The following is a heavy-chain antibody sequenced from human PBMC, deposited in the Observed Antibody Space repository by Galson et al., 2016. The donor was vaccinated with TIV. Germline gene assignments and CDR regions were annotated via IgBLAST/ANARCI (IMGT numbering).Heavy chain of an antibody. CDR1: GYRFSHSW. D-gene: IGHD3-3*01. V-gene: IGHV5-51*03. J-gene: IGHJ6*02. CDR2: IYPGDSDT. Sequence: QSGAEVTKPGGSLKISCKTSGYRFSHSWIGWVRQKPGKGLEWVGHIYPGDSDTRYSPSFQGHVTIPADTSIDTAYLQWGNLKASDTAIYYCARHGYDFWNGQDYFFYGMDVWGQGTTVTVSS. CDR3: ARHGYDFWNGQDYFFYGMDV.